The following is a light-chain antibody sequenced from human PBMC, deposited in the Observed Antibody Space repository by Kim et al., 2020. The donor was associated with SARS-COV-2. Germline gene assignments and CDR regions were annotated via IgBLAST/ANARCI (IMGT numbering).Light chain of an antibody. CDR1: SSDVGSYNR. CDR2: EVN. J-gene: IGLJ1*01. Sequence: QSALTQPPSVSGSPGQSVTISCTGTSSDVGSYNRVSWYQQPPGTAPKLMISEVNIRPSGVPDRFSGSKSGNTASLTISGLQAEDEADYYCSSSTSSTTFVFGTGTKVTVL. V-gene: IGLV2-18*02. CDR3: SSSTSSTTFV.